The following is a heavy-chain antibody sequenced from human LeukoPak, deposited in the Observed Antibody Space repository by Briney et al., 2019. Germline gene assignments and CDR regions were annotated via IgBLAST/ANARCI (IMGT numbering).Heavy chain of an antibody. CDR1: EYNFTSYD. D-gene: IGHD6-19*01. V-gene: IGHV1-8*01. Sequence: ASVKVSCKASEYNFTSYDINWVRQATGQGLEWMGWMNPNSGNTGYAQKFQGRVTMTRNTSISTAYLELSSLRSEDTAVYYCARGKPPPRWPYSSGWGKVGMDVWGQGTTVTVSS. CDR2: MNPNSGNT. CDR3: ARGKPPPRWPYSSGWGKVGMDV. J-gene: IGHJ6*02.